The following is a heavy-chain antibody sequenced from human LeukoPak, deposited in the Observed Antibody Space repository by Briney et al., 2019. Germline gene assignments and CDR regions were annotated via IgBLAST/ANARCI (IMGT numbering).Heavy chain of an antibody. J-gene: IGHJ4*02. CDR2: IWYDGSNK. Sequence: GGSLRLSCAASGFTFSSYGMHWVRQAPGKGLEWVAVIWYDGSNKYYADSVKGRFTISRDNSKNTLYLQMNSLRAEDTAVYYCAKEDIVVVVANFDYWGQGTLVTVSS. V-gene: IGHV3-33*06. D-gene: IGHD2-15*01. CDR3: AKEDIVVVVANFDY. CDR1: GFTFSSYG.